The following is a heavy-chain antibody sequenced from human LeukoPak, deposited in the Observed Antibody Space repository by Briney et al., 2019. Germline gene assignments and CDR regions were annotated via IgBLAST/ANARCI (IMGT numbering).Heavy chain of an antibody. D-gene: IGHD6-13*01. Sequence: GAPVKVSCKASGHTFTSYDINWVRQATGQGLEWMGRMNPDSGNTGYAQKFQGRVTMTRNPSISTAYMELSSLTSEDTAVYYCARRIAAAGVGIVYWGQGTLVTVSS. V-gene: IGHV1-8*01. CDR3: ARRIAAAGVGIVY. CDR1: GHTFTSYD. CDR2: MNPDSGNT. J-gene: IGHJ4*02.